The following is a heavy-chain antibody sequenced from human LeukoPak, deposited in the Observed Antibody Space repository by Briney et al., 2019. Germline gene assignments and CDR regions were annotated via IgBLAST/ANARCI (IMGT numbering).Heavy chain of an antibody. D-gene: IGHD3-3*01. Sequence: GGSLRLSCAASEFTFSAYGMHWVRQAPGKGLEWVAFIRYDGSNKYSADSVKGRFTIARDNSKNTLYLQMNSLRAEDTAVYCCAKDAQYYDFWSGWNNTYYYYMDVWGKGTTVTVSS. J-gene: IGHJ6*03. CDR2: IRYDGSNK. V-gene: IGHV3-30*02. CDR1: EFTFSAYG. CDR3: AKDAQYYDFWSGWNNTYYYYMDV.